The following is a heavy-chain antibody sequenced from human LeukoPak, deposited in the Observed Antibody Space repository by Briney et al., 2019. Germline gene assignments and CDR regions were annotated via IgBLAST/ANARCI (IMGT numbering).Heavy chain of an antibody. D-gene: IGHD2-15*01. CDR1: GFTFNTYW. V-gene: IGHV3-7*01. CDR3: AGGQGWHFDL. CDR2: VRQDGGEE. J-gene: IGHJ2*01. Sequence: QTGGSLRLSCAASGFTFNTYWMTWVRQAPGRGLEWVANVRQDGGEEHYVASVKGRFTISRDNAKLYLQMNSLRAEDTAVYYCAGGQGWHFDLWGRGTLITVSS.